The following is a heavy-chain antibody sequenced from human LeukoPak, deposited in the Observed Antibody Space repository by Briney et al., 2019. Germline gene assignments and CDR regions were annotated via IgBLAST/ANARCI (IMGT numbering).Heavy chain of an antibody. J-gene: IGHJ4*02. CDR2: INPNSGGT. CDR1: GYTFTGYY. Sequence: VAPVKVSCKASGYTFTGYYMHWVRQAPGQGLEWMGWINPNSGGTNYAQKFQGRVTMTRDTSISTAYMELSRLRSDDTAVYYCARAPYYYDSSGSAYWGQGTLVTVSS. CDR3: ARAPYYYDSSGSAY. D-gene: IGHD3-22*01. V-gene: IGHV1-2*02.